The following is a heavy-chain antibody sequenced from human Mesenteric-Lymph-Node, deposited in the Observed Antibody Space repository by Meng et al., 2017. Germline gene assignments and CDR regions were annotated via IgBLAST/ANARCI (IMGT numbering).Heavy chain of an antibody. CDR2: INTSVGYT. D-gene: IGHD3-16*01. J-gene: IGHJ4*02. CDR1: GYTFTNYY. V-gene: IGHV1-46*01. Sequence: QVLLVQSAAKVKKPGASVKVSCKASGYTFTNYYMHWVRQAPGQGLEWMGIINTSVGYTSHAQKFQGRVTMTRDTSTSTVHMEVSSLRSADTAVYYCARASRVLGGFDYWGQGTLVTVSS. CDR3: ARASRVLGGFDY.